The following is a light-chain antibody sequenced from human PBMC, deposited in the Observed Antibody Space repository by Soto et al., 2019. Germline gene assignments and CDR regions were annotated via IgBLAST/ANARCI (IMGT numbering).Light chain of an antibody. J-gene: IGKJ1*01. CDR2: GAS. V-gene: IGKV1-6*01. CDR1: QAIRND. CDR3: LQDYTYPWT. Sequence: AIQMTQSPSSLSASVGDRVTITCRASQAIRNDLGWYQQKPGKAPNLLIFGASNLRAGVPVRFSASGSGTNFTLTISILQPEDFASYYCLQDYTYPWTFGQGTKVDI.